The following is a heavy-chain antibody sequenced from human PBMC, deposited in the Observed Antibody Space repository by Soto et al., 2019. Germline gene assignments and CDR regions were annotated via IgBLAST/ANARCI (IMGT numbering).Heavy chain of an antibody. V-gene: IGHV4-61*01. CDR2: IYYSGST. J-gene: IGHJ6*02. D-gene: IGHD1-26*01. CDR1: GGSVSSGSYY. CDR3: ARGVGRYYYYGMGV. Sequence: SETLSLTCTVSGGSVSSGSYYWSWIRQPPGKGLEWIGYIYYSGSTNYNPSLKSRVTISVDTSKNQFSLKLSPVTAADTAVYYCARGVGRYYYYGMGVWGQGTTVTVSS.